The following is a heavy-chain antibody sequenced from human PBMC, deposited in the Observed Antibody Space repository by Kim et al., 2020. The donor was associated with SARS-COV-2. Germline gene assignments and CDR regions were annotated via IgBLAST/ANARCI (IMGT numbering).Heavy chain of an antibody. J-gene: IGHJ4*02. V-gene: IGHV5-10-1*01. CDR2: IDPSDSYT. CDR1: GYSFTSYW. D-gene: IGHD6-13*01. CDR3: ARIDSSSWYPTY. Sequence: GESLKISCKGSGYSFTSYWISWVRQMPGKGLEWMGRIDPSDSYTNYSPSFQGHVTISADKSISTAYLQWSSLKSSDTAMYYCARIDSSSWYPTYWGQGTLVTVSS.